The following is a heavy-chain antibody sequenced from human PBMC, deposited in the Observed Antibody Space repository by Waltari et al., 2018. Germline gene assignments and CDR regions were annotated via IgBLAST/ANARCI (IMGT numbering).Heavy chain of an antibody. CDR1: GYTFTSYD. CDR2: MNPNRGNT. V-gene: IGHV1-8*03. Sequence: QVQLVQSGAEVKKPGASVKVSCEASGYTFTSYDINWVRQATGQGLEWMGWMNPNRGNTGYAQKFQGRGTITRNTSISTAYMELSSLRSEDTAVYYCARDYYGSGSPSGYWGQGTLVTVSS. D-gene: IGHD3-10*01. J-gene: IGHJ4*02. CDR3: ARDYYGSGSPSGY.